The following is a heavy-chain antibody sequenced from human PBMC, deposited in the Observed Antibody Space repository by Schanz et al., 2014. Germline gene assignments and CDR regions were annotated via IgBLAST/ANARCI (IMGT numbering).Heavy chain of an antibody. J-gene: IGHJ5*02. V-gene: IGHV3-30*18. CDR2: ISDDGSGK. CDR1: GLNFDYYG. Sequence: QVQLVESGGGVVQPGRSLRLSCATSGLNFDYYGMNWVRQAPGKGLEWVAVISDDGSGKYSADSVKGRFTISRDNSKNMVFLQMTSLRAEDTAVYYCAKEKGGHSGYDLVSWGQGTLLIVSS. CDR3: AKEKGGHSGYDLVS. D-gene: IGHD5-12*01.